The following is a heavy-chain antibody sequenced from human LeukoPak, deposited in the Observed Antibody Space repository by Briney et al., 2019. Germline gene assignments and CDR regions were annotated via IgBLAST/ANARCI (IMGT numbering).Heavy chain of an antibody. Sequence: PGGSLRLSCAASGFTFSNAWMSWVRQAPGKGLEWVGRIKSTTDGGTTDYAAPVKGRFTLSRDDSKNTLYLQMNSLKTEDTGVYFCTTDAYSGSYFHLPTAVYYYYYYMDVWGKGTTVTVSS. CDR1: GFTFSNAW. CDR2: IKSTTDGGTT. V-gene: IGHV3-15*01. CDR3: TTDAYSGSYFHLPTAVYYYYYYMDV. D-gene: IGHD1-26*01. J-gene: IGHJ6*03.